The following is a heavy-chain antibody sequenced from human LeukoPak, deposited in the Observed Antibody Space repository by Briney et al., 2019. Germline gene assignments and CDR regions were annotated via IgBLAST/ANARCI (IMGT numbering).Heavy chain of an antibody. J-gene: IGHJ4*02. CDR3: ARGGSGFWRPPSPDY. CDR1: GFTFSSYA. CDR2: ISSNGGST. Sequence: GGSLRLSCAASGFTFSSYAMHWVRQAPGKGLEYVPAISSNGGSTYYANSVKGRFTISGDNSKNTLYLQMGSLRAEDMAVYYCARGGSGFWRPPSPDYWGQGTLVTVSS. D-gene: IGHD3-3*01. V-gene: IGHV3-64*01.